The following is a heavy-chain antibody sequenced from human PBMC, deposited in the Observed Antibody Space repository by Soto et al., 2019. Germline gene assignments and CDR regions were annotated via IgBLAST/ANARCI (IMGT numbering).Heavy chain of an antibody. CDR3: AREARNYYYYYGMDV. CDR2: IGTAGYT. V-gene: IGHV3-13*01. J-gene: IGHJ6*02. Sequence: GGSLRLSCAASGFTFSSYDMHWVRQATGKGLEWVSAIGTAGYTYYPGSVKGRFTISRENAKNSLYLQMNSLRAEDTAVYYCAREARNYYYYYGMDVWGQGTTVTVSS. CDR1: GFTFSSYD. D-gene: IGHD4-4*01.